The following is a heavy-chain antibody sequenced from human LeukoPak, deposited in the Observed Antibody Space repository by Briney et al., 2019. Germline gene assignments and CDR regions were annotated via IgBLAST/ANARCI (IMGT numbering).Heavy chain of an antibody. Sequence: GRSLRLSCAASGFTFSSYAMSWVRQAPGKGLDCVSAISGSGGSTYYADSVKGRFTISRDNSKNTLYLQMNSLRAEDTAVYYCAKDAPMVRGVIDYWGQGTLVTVSS. CDR1: GFTFSSYA. D-gene: IGHD3-10*01. J-gene: IGHJ4*02. CDR3: AKDAPMVRGVIDY. CDR2: ISGSGGST. V-gene: IGHV3-23*01.